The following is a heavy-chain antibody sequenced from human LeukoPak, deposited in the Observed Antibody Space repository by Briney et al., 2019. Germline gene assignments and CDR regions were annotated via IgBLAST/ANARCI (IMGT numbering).Heavy chain of an antibody. CDR2: ISYSGST. J-gene: IGHJ4*02. D-gene: IGHD6-13*01. V-gene: IGHV4-59*12. CDR1: GGSISSYY. Sequence: PSETLSLTCTVSGGSISSYYWSWIRQPPGKGLEWIGYISYSGSTNYNPSLKSRVTISVDTSKNQFSLKLSSLTAADTAVYYCARGLGSIAAAVYFDYWGPGTLVTVSS. CDR3: ARGLGSIAAAVYFDY.